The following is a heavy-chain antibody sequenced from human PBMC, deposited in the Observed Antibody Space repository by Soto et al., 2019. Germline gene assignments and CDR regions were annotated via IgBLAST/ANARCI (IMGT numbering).Heavy chain of an antibody. Sequence: SVKVSCKASGGTFSSYAISWVRQAPGQGLEWMGGIIPIFGTANYAQKFQGRVTITADESTSTAYMELSSLRSEDTAVYYCARAVLDFWSGLNYYYGMDVWGQETTVTVSS. CDR3: ARAVLDFWSGLNYYYGMDV. D-gene: IGHD3-3*01. CDR2: IIPIFGTA. J-gene: IGHJ6*02. V-gene: IGHV1-69*13. CDR1: GGTFSSYA.